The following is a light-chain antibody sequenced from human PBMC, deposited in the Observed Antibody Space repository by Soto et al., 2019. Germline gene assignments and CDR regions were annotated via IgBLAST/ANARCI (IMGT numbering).Light chain of an antibody. Sequence: QSVLTQPPSVSAAPGQKVTISCSGSSSNIGNNYVSWYQQFPGTAPKLLIYENNKRPSGIPDRCSGSKSGTSATLGITGRQTGDEADYYCGTWDSSLSARVFGGGTKVTVL. CDR3: GTWDSSLSARV. V-gene: IGLV1-51*02. J-gene: IGLJ3*02. CDR1: SSNIGNNY. CDR2: ENN.